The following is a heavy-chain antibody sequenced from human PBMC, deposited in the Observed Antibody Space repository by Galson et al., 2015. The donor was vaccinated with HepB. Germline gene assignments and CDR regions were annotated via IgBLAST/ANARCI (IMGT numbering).Heavy chain of an antibody. CDR2: FDPEDGET. J-gene: IGHJ3*02. CDR1: GSTLTELP. D-gene: IGHD1/OR15-1a*01. V-gene: IGHV1-24*01. CDR3: ATFARETTKNEAFDI. Sequence: SVKVSCKVSGSTLTELPMHWVRQAPGKGLEWMGGFDPEDGETIYAQKFQGRVTMTEDTSTDTAYMELSSLRSEDTAVYYCATFARETTKNEAFDIGGPGTMVTAAS.